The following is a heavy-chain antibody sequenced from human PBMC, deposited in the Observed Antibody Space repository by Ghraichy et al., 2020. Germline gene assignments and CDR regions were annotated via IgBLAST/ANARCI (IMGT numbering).Heavy chain of an antibody. CDR3: ARHNSGYSYGFVRGGNYYGMDV. CDR1: GGSISSYY. Sequence: SETLSLTCTVSGGSISSYYWSWIRQPPGKGLEWIGYIYYSGSTNYNPSLKSRVTISVDTSKNQFSLKLSSVTAADTAVYYCARHNSGYSYGFVRGGNYYGMDVWGQGTTVTVSS. J-gene: IGHJ6*02. V-gene: IGHV4-59*08. CDR2: IYYSGST. D-gene: IGHD5-18*01.